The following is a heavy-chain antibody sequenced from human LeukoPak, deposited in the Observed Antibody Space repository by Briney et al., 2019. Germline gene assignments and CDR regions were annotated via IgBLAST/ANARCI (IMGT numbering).Heavy chain of an antibody. CDR2: INSDGSST. CDR3: ARTISSSSTSCFLY. Sequence: PGGSLRLSCAASGFTFSNYWMHWVRHAPGKGLVWVSRINSDGSSTTYADSVKGRFTISRDNAKNTLYLQMNSLRAEDTAVYYCARTISSSSTSCFLYWGQETLVTVSS. D-gene: IGHD2-2*01. V-gene: IGHV3-74*01. J-gene: IGHJ4*02. CDR1: GFTFSNYW.